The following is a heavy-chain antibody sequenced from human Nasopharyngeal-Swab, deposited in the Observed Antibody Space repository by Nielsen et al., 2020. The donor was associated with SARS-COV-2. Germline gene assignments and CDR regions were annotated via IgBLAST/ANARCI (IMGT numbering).Heavy chain of an antibody. CDR1: GYSFTSYW. CDR3: AGGRQLGGYYYYYAMDV. J-gene: IGHJ6*02. V-gene: IGHV5-10-1*01. D-gene: IGHD6-6*01. CDR2: IDPSDSYT. Sequence: GESLKISCKGSGYSFTSYWISWVRQMPGKGLEWMGRIDPSDSYTNYSPSFQGHVTISADKSISTAHLQWSSLKASDTAMYYCAGGRQLGGYYYYYAMDVWGQGTTVTVSS.